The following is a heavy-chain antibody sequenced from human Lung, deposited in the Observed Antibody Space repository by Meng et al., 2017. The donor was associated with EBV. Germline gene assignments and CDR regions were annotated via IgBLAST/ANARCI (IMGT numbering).Heavy chain of an antibody. D-gene: IGHD1-7*01. CDR3: ASSRPLAGNWNYHY. V-gene: IGHV6-1*01. CDR2: TYYRSKWYN. Sequence: VKRQQSGPGLVKPPQTLSLTGAIPGDSVSSNSAAWNWIRQSPSRGLEWLGRTYYRSKWYNDYAVSVKSRITINPDTSKNQFSLQLNSVTPEDTAVYYCASSRPLAGNWNYHYWGQGTLVTVSS. J-gene: IGHJ4*02. CDR1: GDSVSSNSAA.